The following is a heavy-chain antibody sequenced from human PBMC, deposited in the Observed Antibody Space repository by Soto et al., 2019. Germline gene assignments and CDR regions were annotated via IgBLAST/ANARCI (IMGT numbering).Heavy chain of an antibody. CDR3: ARVRREFDTSGPVDD. CDR2: IYFGGST. J-gene: IGHJ4*02. Sequence: SETLSPTCAVSGGSISSGDYSWNWIRQPPGKGLEWIGYIYFGGSTYYNPSLQSRVTMSVVRSRNQFSLKLNSVTAADTAVYYCARVRREFDTSGPVDDWGQGTLVTVSS. D-gene: IGHD3-10*01. V-gene: IGHV4-30-2*01. CDR1: GGSISSGDYS.